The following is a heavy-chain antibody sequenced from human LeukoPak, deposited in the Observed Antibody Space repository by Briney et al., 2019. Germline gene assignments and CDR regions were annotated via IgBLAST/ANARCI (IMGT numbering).Heavy chain of an antibody. V-gene: IGHV4-61*02. J-gene: IGHJ3*02. Sequence: PSETLSLTCTVSGGSISSGSYYRRWIRQPAGKGLEWIGSIYTSGSTNYNPSLKSRVTISVDTSKNQFSLKLSSVTAADTAVYYCARALYYYDSSGYYYRTDAFDIWGQGTMVTVSS. D-gene: IGHD3-22*01. CDR2: IYTSGST. CDR1: GGSISSGSYY. CDR3: ARALYYYDSSGYYYRTDAFDI.